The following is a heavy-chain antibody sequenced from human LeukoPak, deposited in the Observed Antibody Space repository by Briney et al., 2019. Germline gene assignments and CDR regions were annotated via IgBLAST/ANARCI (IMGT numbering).Heavy chain of an antibody. V-gene: IGHV4-61*02. Sequence: SETLSLTCTVSGGSISSGSYYWSWIRQPAGKGLEWIGRIYTSGSTNYNPSLKSRVTISVDTSKNQFSLKLSSVTAADTAVYYCATTDIVATKPFDYWGQGTLVTVSS. D-gene: IGHD5-12*01. CDR2: IYTSGST. CDR3: ATTDIVATKPFDY. CDR1: GGSISSGSYY. J-gene: IGHJ4*02.